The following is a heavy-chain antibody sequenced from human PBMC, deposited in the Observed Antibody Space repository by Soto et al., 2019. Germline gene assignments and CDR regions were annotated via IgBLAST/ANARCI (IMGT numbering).Heavy chain of an antibody. V-gene: IGHV3-9*01. CDR2: ISWNSGAI. CDR3: AQAMGPDWLARLDC. CDR1: GFTFDDYA. J-gene: IGHJ4*02. D-gene: IGHD3-9*01. Sequence: EVQLVESGGGWVQPGRSLRLSCAVSGFTFDDYAMHWVRQAPGEGLEWVSGISWNSGAIGYADSVKGRFTVLRDNAKSTLYLQMNSLRTEDTALYYCAQAMGPDWLARLDCWGPGTLVTVSS.